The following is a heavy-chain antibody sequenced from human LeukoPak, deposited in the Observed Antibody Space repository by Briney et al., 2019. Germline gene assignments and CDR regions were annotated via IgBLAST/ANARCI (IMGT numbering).Heavy chain of an antibody. D-gene: IGHD3-10*01. CDR2: ITWDGGST. CDR3: ATMGREGRVNF. V-gene: IGHV3-43*01. Sequence: GGSLRLSCAASGFTFDDYTMHWVRQSPGEGLEWVSLITWDGGSTYYADSVKGRFTISRDNSNNSLYLQMNSLRTDDTALYYCATMGREGRVNFWGKGTTVTVSS. J-gene: IGHJ6*04. CDR1: GFTFDDYT.